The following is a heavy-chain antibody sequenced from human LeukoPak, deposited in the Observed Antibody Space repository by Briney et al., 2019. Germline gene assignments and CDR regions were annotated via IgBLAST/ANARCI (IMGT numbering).Heavy chain of an antibody. CDR1: GDPINSYY. D-gene: IGHD2-21*01. Sequence: SETLSLTCTVSGDPINSYYWSWIRQPPGKGLEWIGHIYYSGTTNYNPSLKSRVTISIDTSKNQFSLKLSSVTAADTAVYYCARTAYARFFDLWGRGTLVTVSS. V-gene: IGHV4-59*01. J-gene: IGHJ2*01. CDR2: IYYSGTT. CDR3: ARTAYARFFDL.